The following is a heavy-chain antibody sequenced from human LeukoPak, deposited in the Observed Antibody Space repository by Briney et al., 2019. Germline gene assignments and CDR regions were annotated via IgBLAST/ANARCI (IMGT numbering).Heavy chain of an antibody. D-gene: IGHD4-17*01. CDR2: IIPIFGTA. Sequence: SVKVSCKASGGTFSSYAISWVRQAPGQGLEWMGGIIPIFGTANYAQKFQGRVTITTDESTSTAYMELSSLRSEDTAVYYCARGNYGDHGAYSDYWGQGTLVTVSS. J-gene: IGHJ4*02. CDR3: ARGNYGDHGAYSDY. V-gene: IGHV1-69*05. CDR1: GGTFSSYA.